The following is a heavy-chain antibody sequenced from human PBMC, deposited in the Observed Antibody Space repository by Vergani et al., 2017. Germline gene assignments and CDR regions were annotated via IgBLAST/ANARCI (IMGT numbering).Heavy chain of an antibody. V-gene: IGHV4-59*01. J-gene: IGHJ4*02. Sequence: QVQLQESGPGLVKPSETLSLTCTVSGGSISSYYWSWIRQPPGKGLEWIGYIYYSGSTNYNPSLKSRVTISVDTSKNQFSLKLSSVTAADTAVYYCARVKDYYDSIAYWAYWGQGTLVTVSS. CDR3: ARVKDYYDSIAYWAY. CDR2: IYYSGST. CDR1: GGSISSYY. D-gene: IGHD3-22*01.